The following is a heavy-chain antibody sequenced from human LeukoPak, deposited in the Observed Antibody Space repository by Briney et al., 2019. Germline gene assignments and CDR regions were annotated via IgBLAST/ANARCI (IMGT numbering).Heavy chain of an antibody. V-gene: IGHV4-4*07. CDR2: IYTSGST. CDR1: GGSISSYY. CDR3: ARATPCGGSCYYYGMDV. J-gene: IGHJ6*02. D-gene: IGHD2-15*01. Sequence: SETLSLTCPVSGGSISSYYWSWIRQPAGKGLEWIGRIYTSGSTNYNPSLKSRVTMSIDTSKNQFSLQLSSVTAADTAVYYCARATPCGGSCYYYGMDVWGQGTTVTVSS.